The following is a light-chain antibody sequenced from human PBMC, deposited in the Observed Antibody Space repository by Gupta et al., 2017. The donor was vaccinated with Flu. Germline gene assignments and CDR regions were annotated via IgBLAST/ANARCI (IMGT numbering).Light chain of an antibody. Sequence: GDRVTITCQTSQVITNYLNWYQQKPGKAPKLLIYDASNLETGVPSRFSGGGSGTDFTFTISSLQPEDIATYYCQQCDSLPYTFGQGTKLEIK. CDR2: DAS. J-gene: IGKJ2*01. CDR1: QVITNY. V-gene: IGKV1-33*01. CDR3: QQCDSLPYT.